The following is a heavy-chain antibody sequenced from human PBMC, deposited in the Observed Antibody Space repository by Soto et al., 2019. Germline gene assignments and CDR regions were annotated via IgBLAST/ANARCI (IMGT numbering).Heavy chain of an antibody. CDR1: GFTFSDYY. CDR3: ARRDSSGWYAGRLAGHFDY. J-gene: IGHJ4*02. CDR2: ISSSGSTI. V-gene: IGHV3-11*01. Sequence: QVQLVESGGGLVKPGGSLRLSCAASGFTFSDYYMSWIRQAPGKGLEWVSYISSSGSTIYYADSVKGRFTISRDNAKNPLYLQMNSLRAEDTAVYYCARRDSSGWYAGRLAGHFDYWGQGTLVTVSS. D-gene: IGHD6-19*01.